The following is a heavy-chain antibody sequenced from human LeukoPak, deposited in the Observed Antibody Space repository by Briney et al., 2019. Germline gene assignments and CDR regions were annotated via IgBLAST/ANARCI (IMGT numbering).Heavy chain of an antibody. CDR1: GFTFSTYD. D-gene: IGHD5-24*01. Sequence: GGSLRLSCAASGFTFSTYDMNWVRQAPGKGLEWVAVISYDGSNKYYADSVKGRFTISRDNAKNSVYLEMNSLRTEDTAVYYCARGDGSYYWGQGTLVTVSS. J-gene: IGHJ4*02. CDR2: ISYDGSNK. V-gene: IGHV3-30-3*01. CDR3: ARGDGSYY.